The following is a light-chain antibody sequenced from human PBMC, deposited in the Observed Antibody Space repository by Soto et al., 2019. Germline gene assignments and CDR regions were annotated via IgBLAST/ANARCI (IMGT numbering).Light chain of an antibody. V-gene: IGLV3-9*01. Sequence: SYELTQPLSVSVALGQTASITCGGNNIGSKNVHWYQQKPGQAPVLVIYRDSNRPSGIPERFSGSNSGNTATLTIRRAQAGDEADYYCQVWDSRSFYVVFGGGTKLTVL. CDR1: NIGSKN. CDR3: QVWDSRSFYVV. CDR2: RDS. J-gene: IGLJ2*01.